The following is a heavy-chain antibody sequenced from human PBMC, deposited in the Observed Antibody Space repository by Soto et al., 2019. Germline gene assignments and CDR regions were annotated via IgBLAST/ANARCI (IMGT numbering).Heavy chain of an antibody. CDR3: ARDRAARPENWFDP. J-gene: IGHJ5*02. CDR1: GFTSSSYG. Sequence: PGGSLRLSCAASGFTSSSYGMHWVRQAPGKGLEWVAVIWYDGSNKYHADSVKGRFTISRDNSKNTLYLQMNSLRAEDTAVYYCARDRAARPENWFDPWGQGTLVTVSS. CDR2: IWYDGSNK. D-gene: IGHD6-6*01. V-gene: IGHV3-33*01.